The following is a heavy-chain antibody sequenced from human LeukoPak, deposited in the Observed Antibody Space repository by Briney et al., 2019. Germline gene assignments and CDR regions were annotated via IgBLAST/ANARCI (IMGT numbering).Heavy chain of an antibody. CDR3: ARDVSSSFPLFDY. CDR2: ISAGADVI. J-gene: IGHJ4*02. D-gene: IGHD6-13*01. V-gene: IGHV3-23*01. Sequence: GGSLRLSCEAAGFSFRDYPMGWVRRASGKRLEWVSGISAGADVIFYADPVKGRFTISRDNSKNTLYLQMSSLRAEDTAVYYCARDVSSSFPLFDYWGQGTLVTVSS. CDR1: GFSFRDYP.